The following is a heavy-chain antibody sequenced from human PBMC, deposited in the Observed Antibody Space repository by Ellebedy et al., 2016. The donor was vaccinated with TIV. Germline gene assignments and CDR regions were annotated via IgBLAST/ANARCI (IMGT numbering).Heavy chain of an antibody. V-gene: IGHV1-46*04. CDR1: GYTFTSYF. CDR2: INPSGGST. D-gene: IGHD6-19*01. CDR3: ARGYSSVPDY. Sequence: AASVKVSCKASGYTFTSYFMHWLRQAPGQGLEWMGIINPSGGSTSYAQKLQGRVTMTRDTSTSTVYMELSSLRSEDTAVYYCARGYSSVPDYWGQGTLVTVSS. J-gene: IGHJ4*02.